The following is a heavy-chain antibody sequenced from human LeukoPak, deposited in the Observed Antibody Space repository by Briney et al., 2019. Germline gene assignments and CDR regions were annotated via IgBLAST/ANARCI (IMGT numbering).Heavy chain of an antibody. D-gene: IGHD2-8*02. CDR1: GGSISSYY. J-gene: IGHJ4*02. V-gene: IGHV4-4*07. Sequence: TSETLSPNCTVSGGSISSYYWSWVRQTAGKGLEWIGRIYISGTTNYNPSLKSRVTMSLDTSKNQLSLRLTSVTAADTAVYYCARDEARTGCIHYWGQGTLITVSS. CDR2: IYISGTT. CDR3: ARDEARTGCIHY.